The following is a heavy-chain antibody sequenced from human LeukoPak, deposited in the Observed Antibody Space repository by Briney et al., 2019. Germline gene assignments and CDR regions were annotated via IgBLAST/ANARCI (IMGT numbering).Heavy chain of an antibody. J-gene: IGHJ4*02. Sequence: GGSLRLSCAASGFTFSSYAMSWFRQAPGKGLEWVSAISGSGGSTYYADSVKGRFTISRDNSKNTLYLQMNSLRAEDTAVYYCAKISRYVWGSYHFDYWGQGTLVTVSS. V-gene: IGHV3-23*01. CDR3: AKISRYVWGSYHFDY. D-gene: IGHD3-16*02. CDR1: GFTFSSYA. CDR2: ISGSGGST.